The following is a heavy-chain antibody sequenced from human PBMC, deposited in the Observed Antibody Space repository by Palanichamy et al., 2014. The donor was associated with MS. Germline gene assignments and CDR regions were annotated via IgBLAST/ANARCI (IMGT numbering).Heavy chain of an antibody. D-gene: IGHD3-10*01. V-gene: IGHV2-5*01. CDR3: VHSAGWNYYGSSPFDH. CDR1: GFSLSTGGVG. Sequence: QITLKESGPSLVKPTQTLTLTCTFSGFSLSTGGVGVGWIRQPPGEALEWLALIFWNDDKRYSPSLKSRLTITKDNSKNQVVLTMTNMDPVDTATYYCVHSAGWNYYGSSPFDHWGQGTLVTVSS. CDR2: IFWNDDK. J-gene: IGHJ4*02.